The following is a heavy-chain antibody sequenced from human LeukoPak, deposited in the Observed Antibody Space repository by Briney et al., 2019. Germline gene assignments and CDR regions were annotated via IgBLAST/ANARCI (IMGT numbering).Heavy chain of an antibody. J-gene: IGHJ5*02. Sequence: ASVKVSCKASGYTFTSYGINWVRQARGQALEWMGWISAYYGNTNYAQKLQGRVTMTTDTSTSTAYMELRSLRSDDTAVYYCARTTGYCSSTSCYDWFDPWGQGTLVTVSS. D-gene: IGHD2-2*01. CDR1: GYTFTSYG. CDR2: ISAYYGNT. CDR3: ARTTGYCSSTSCYDWFDP. V-gene: IGHV1-18*01.